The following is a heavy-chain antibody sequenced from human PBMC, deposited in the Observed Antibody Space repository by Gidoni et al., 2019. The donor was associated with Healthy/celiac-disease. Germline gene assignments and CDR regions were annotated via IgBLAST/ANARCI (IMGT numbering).Heavy chain of an antibody. J-gene: IGHJ5*02. CDR1: GGSISSSSYY. V-gene: IGHV4-39*01. Sequence: QLQLQESGPGLVKPSETLSLTCTVSGGSISSSSYYWGWIRQPPGKGLEWIGSIYYSGSTYYNPSLKSRVTISVDTSKNQFSLKLSSVTAADTAVYYCAAQYGSGSYYNAYWFDPWGQGTLVTVSS. CDR3: AAQYGSGSYYNAYWFDP. CDR2: IYYSGST. D-gene: IGHD3-10*01.